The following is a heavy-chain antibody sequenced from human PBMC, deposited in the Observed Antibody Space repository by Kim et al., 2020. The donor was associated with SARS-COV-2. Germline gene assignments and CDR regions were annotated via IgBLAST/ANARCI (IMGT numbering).Heavy chain of an antibody. D-gene: IGHD3-10*01. CDR2: INPSGGST. CDR3: ARDPSGDGSGSYYHPSPRKYYGMDV. J-gene: IGHJ6*02. V-gene: IGHV1-46*01. Sequence: ASVKVSCKASGYTFTSYYMHWVRQAPGQGLEWMGIINPSGGSTSYAQKFQGRVTMTRDTSTSTVYMELSSLRSEDTAVYYCARDPSGDGSGSYYHPSPRKYYGMDVWGQGTTVTVSS. CDR1: GYTFTSYY.